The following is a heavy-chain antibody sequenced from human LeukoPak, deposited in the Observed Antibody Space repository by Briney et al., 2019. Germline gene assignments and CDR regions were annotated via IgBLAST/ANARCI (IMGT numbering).Heavy chain of an antibody. CDR3: ARGRVLVPAATDY. CDR1: GYTFTSYQ. CDR2: MNPDNGNT. V-gene: IGHV1-8*01. Sequence: ASVKVSCKASGYTFTSYQINWVRQATGQGLEWMGWMNPDNGNTGFAQNFQGRVTMTRNISISTAYMALSSLRSGDTAVYYCARGRVLVPAATDYWGQGTLVTVSS. J-gene: IGHJ4*02. D-gene: IGHD2-2*01.